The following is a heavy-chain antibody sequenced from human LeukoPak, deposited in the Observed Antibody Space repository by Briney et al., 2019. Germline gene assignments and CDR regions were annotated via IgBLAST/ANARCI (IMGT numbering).Heavy chain of an antibody. CDR3: ARGHWFAHLDY. V-gene: IGHV3-53*01. CDR2: IYSGGTT. J-gene: IGHJ4*02. CDR1: GFTVSSNY. Sequence: GGSLRLSCAASGFTVSSNYMNWVRQAPGKGLEWVSIIYSGGTTYYADSVKGRFTISRDNSKNTLFLQTNSLRAEDTAVYYCARGHWFAHLDYWGQGTLVTVSS. D-gene: IGHD3-9*01.